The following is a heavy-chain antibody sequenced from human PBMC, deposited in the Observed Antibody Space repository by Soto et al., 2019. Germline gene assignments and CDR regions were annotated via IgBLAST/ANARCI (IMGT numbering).Heavy chain of an antibody. CDR1: GFTFSSYS. CDR3: ARDPVIGYFDY. CDR2: ISSSSTI. J-gene: IGHJ4*02. Sequence: GGSQRLSCAASGFTFSSYSMNWVRQAPGKGLEWVSYISSSSTIYYADSVKGRFTISRDNSKNTLYLQMNSLRADDTAVYYCARDPVIGYFDYWGQGTLVTVSS. V-gene: IGHV3-48*01.